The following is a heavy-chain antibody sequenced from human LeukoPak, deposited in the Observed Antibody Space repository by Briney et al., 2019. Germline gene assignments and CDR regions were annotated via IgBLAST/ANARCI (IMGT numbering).Heavy chain of an antibody. CDR1: GYSFTNYW. D-gene: IGHD2-21*02. V-gene: IGHV5-51*01. Sequence: PGESLKISCKGSGYSFTNYWIGWVRQMPGQGLEWMGIIYPGDSDTRYSPSFQGQVTMSADKSVSTAYLQWSSLKASDTAMYYCARQTRYCGGDCNSFDYWGQGTLVTVSP. J-gene: IGHJ4*02. CDR2: IYPGDSDT. CDR3: ARQTRYCGGDCNSFDY.